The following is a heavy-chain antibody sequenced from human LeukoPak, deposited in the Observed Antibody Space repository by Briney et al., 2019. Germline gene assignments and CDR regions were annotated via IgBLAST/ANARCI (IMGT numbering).Heavy chain of an antibody. CDR2: IKEGGTET. CDR3: AKEGRSLQTY. V-gene: IGHV3-7*03. Sequence: PGGSLRLSCAASGFMFSSNWMSWVRLAPGKGLEWVANIKEGGTETYYVDSVKGRFTISRGNAKNSLYLQMNSLRVEDTAVYYCAKEGRSLQTYWGQGTLVTVSS. CDR1: GFMFSSNW. D-gene: IGHD5-24*01. J-gene: IGHJ4*02.